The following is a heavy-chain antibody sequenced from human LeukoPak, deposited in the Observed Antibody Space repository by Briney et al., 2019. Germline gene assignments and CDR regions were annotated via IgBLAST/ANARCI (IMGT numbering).Heavy chain of an antibody. V-gene: IGHV3-23*01. J-gene: IGHJ4*02. CDR1: GFTFSSYA. CDR2: ISGSGGST. Sequence: GGSLRLSCAASGFTFSSYAMSWVRQAPGKGLEWVSAISGSGGSTYYADSVKGRFTISRDNAENSLYLQMNSLRAEDTAVYYCARRAYYFDYWGQGTLVTVSS. CDR3: ARRAYYFDY.